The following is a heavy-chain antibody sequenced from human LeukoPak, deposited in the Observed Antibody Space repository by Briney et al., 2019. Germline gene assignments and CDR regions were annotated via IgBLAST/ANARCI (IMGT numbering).Heavy chain of an antibody. CDR3: AREVRAWEVRNFDY. Sequence: SSVKVSCKASGGTFSSYAISWVRQAPGQGLEWMGGIIPIFGTANYAQKFQGRVTITADKSTSTAYMELSSLRSEDTAVYYCAREVRAWEVRNFDYWGQGTLVTVSS. D-gene: IGHD1-26*01. J-gene: IGHJ4*02. CDR2: IIPIFGTA. V-gene: IGHV1-69*06. CDR1: GGTFSSYA.